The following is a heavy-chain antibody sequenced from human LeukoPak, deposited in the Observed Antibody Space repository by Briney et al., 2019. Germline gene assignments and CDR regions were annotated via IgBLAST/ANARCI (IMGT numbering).Heavy chain of an antibody. D-gene: IGHD1-26*01. CDR1: GFTSSSYS. Sequence: GGSLRLSCAASGFTSSSYSMNWVRQAPGKGLEWVSSISSSSSYIYYADPVKGRFTISRDNAKNSLYLQMNSLRAEDTAVYYCARDGGDSGSYFDYWGQGTLVTVSS. J-gene: IGHJ4*02. CDR2: ISSSSSYI. V-gene: IGHV3-21*01. CDR3: ARDGGDSGSYFDY.